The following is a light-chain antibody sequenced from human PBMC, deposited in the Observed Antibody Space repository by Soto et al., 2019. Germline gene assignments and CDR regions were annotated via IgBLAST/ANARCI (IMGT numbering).Light chain of an antibody. V-gene: IGKV1-5*01. CDR3: QQYNSYPIT. J-gene: IGKJ5*01. CDR1: QSISSW. Sequence: DIQMTQSPSTLSASVGDRVTITCWASQSISSWLAWYQQKPGKAPKLLIYDASSLESGVPSRFSGSGSGTEFTLTISSLQPDDFATYYCQQYNSYPITFGHGTRLEIK. CDR2: DAS.